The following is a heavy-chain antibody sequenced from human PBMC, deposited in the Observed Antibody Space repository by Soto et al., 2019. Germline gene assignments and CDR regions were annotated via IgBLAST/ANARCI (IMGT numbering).Heavy chain of an antibody. CDR1: GGSFSGYY. V-gene: IGHV4-34*01. CDR2: INHSGST. D-gene: IGHD2-2*01. CDR3: ARGRTGEGCTSCYWEDWVYYYYMDV. J-gene: IGHJ6*03. Sequence: SQTLSLTCAVYGGSFSGYYWSWIRQPPGKGLEWIGEINHSGSTNYNPSLKSRVTISVDTSKNQFSLKLSSVTAADTAVYYCARGRTGEGCTSCYWEDWVYYYYMDVWGKGTTVTVSS.